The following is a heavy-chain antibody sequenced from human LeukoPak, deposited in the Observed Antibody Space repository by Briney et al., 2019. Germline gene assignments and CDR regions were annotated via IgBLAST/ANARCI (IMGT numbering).Heavy chain of an antibody. D-gene: IGHD3-10*01. CDR3: ARSDGYGLVGI. V-gene: IGHV4-39*07. CDR1: GASINSGNNY. CDR2: IYSSGST. J-gene: IGHJ3*02. Sequence: SETLSLTRRVSGASINSGNNYWGWIRQPPGKTLEWIGSIYSSGSTYYNPSLKSRVIIMIDTPKNHFSLTLSSVTAADTAVYYCARSDGYGLVGIWGQGTMVTVSS.